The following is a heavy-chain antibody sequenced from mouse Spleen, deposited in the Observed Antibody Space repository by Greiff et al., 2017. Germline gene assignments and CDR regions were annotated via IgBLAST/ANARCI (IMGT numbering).Heavy chain of an antibody. CDR3: ARHEGDYGGYAMDY. CDR1: GFSLTSYG. D-gene: IGHD1-1*01. J-gene: IGHJ4*01. V-gene: IGHV2-6-1*01. CDR2: IWSDGST. Sequence: QVQLQQSGPGLVAPSQSLSITCTVSGFSLTSYGVHWVRQPPGKGLEWLVVIWSDGSTTYNSALKSRLSISKDNSKSQVFLKMNSLQTDDTAMYYCARHEGDYGGYAMDYWGQGTSVTVSS.